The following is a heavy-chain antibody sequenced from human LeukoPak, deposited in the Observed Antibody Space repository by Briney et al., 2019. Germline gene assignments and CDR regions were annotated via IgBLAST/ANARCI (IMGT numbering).Heavy chain of an antibody. V-gene: IGHV1-2*02. CDR2: INPNSGGT. CDR1: GYTFTCCY. Sequence: ASVTVSCKASGYTFTCCYIHWVRQAPGQGLEWMGWINPNSGGTNYAQKLQGRVTMTRDTSINTAYMELGSLRSDDTAVYYCAREEVSVISDTCCSGLGYWGQGTLVTVSS. J-gene: IGHJ4*02. CDR3: AREEVSVISDTCCSGLGY. D-gene: IGHD3-10*01.